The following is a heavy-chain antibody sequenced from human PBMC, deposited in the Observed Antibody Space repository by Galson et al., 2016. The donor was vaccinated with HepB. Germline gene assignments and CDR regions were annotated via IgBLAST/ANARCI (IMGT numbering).Heavy chain of an antibody. CDR1: GYTFTRDG. CDR2: ISASSGNT. D-gene: IGHD6-19*01. CDR3: ATPPLTIYTSGWETPMAY. J-gene: IGHJ4*02. V-gene: IGHV1-18*01. Sequence: SCKASGYTFTRDGISWVRQAPGQGLEWMGWISASSGNTNYAQRLQGRVTMTTDTSTSTAYMELRGLRSDDTAVYYCATPPLTIYTSGWETPMAYWGQGTLVTVSS.